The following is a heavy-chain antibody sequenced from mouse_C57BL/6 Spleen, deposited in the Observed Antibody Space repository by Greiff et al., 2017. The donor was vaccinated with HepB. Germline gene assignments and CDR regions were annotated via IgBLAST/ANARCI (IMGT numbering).Heavy chain of an antibody. CDR1: GYSITSGYY. V-gene: IGHV3-6*01. CDR2: IGYDGNN. Sequence: EVQLQESGPGLVKPSPSLSLPCSVTGYSITSGYYWNWIRQFPGNKLEWMGYIGYDGNNNYNPSLKNRISITRDTSKNQFFLKLNSVTTEDTATYYCSREEVWGQGTTLTVSS. J-gene: IGHJ2*01. CDR3: SREEV.